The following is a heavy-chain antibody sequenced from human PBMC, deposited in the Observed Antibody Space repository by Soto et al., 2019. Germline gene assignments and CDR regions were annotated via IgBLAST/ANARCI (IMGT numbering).Heavy chain of an antibody. Sequence: PGESLKISCKGSGYSYTSYWIGWVRQMPGKGLEWMGIIYPGDSDTRYRPSFQGQVTISADKSISTAYLQWNSLKASNTAIYYCARPLYDSSAYYDAFHIWGQGTMATVSS. V-gene: IGHV5-51*01. CDR1: GYSYTSYW. J-gene: IGHJ3*02. CDR2: IYPGDSDT. D-gene: IGHD3-22*01. CDR3: ARPLYDSSAYYDAFHI.